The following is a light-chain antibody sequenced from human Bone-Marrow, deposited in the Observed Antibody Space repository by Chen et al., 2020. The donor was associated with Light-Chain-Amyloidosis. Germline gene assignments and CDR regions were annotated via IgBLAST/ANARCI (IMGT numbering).Light chain of an antibody. J-gene: IGLJ3*02. V-gene: IGLV6-57*01. CDR3: QSYQGSSQGV. CDR1: SGSIATNY. Sequence: FMLTQPHSVSESPGKTVIISCTRSSGSIATNYVQWYLQRPGSSPTTVIYEDDQRPSGVPDRFSGSIDRSSNSASLTLSGLKTEDEADYYCQSYQGSSQGVFGGGTKLTVL. CDR2: EDD.